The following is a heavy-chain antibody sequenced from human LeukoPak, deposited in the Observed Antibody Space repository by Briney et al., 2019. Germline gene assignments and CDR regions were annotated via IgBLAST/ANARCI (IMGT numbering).Heavy chain of an antibody. CDR1: GYTFSNYG. Sequence: ASVKVSCKASGYTFSNYGITWVRRAPGQGLEWMGWISAHNGNTKYAQNLQGRVTMTADTSTSTAYMELRRLTSDDTAVYYCARESYCSGGNCYSGAGDYWGQGTLVSVSS. CDR3: ARESYCSGGNCYSGAGDY. J-gene: IGHJ4*02. V-gene: IGHV1-18*01. CDR2: ISAHNGNT. D-gene: IGHD2-15*01.